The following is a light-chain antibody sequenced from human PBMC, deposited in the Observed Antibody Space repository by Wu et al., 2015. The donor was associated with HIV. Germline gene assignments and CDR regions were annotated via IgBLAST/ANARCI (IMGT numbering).Light chain of an antibody. CDR1: QGISSA. CDR3: QQFNNYPRT. V-gene: IGKV1D-13*01. J-gene: IGKJ1*01. CDR2: DAS. Sequence: IQMTQSPSSLSASVGDRVTISCRASQGISSALAWYQQKPGKAPNLLIYDASSLESGVPSRFSGSGSGTDFTLTISSLQPEDFATYYCQQFNNYPRTFGQGTKVEIK.